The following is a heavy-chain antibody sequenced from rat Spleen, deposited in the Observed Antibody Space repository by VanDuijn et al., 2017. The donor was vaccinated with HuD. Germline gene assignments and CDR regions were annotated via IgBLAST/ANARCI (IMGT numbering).Heavy chain of an antibody. CDR3: TTEAYYKYTRFDY. CDR2: ISTGGGST. D-gene: IGHD1-1*01. CDR1: GFTFSNYY. Sequence: EVHLVESGGGLVQPGRSLKLSCAASGFTFSNYYMAWVRQAPTKGLEWVAYISTGGGSTYYRDSVKGRFTISRDNAINTLYLQMDSLRSEDTATYYCTTEAYYKYTRFDYWGQGVMVTVSS. J-gene: IGHJ2*01. V-gene: IGHV5-27*01.